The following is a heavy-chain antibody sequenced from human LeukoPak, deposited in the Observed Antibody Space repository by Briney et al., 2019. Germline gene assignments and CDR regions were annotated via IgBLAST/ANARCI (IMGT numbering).Heavy chain of an antibody. CDR2: IYYSGST. J-gene: IGHJ4*02. V-gene: IGHV4-59*01. Sequence: SETLSLTCTVSRGSISSYYWSWIRQPPGQGLEWIGYIYYSGSTDYNPSLKSRVNISVDTSKNQFSLKLSSVTAADTAVYSCARVRVSSGSHPWYFDYWGQGTLVTVSS. D-gene: IGHD3-22*01. CDR1: RGSISSYY. CDR3: ARVRVSSGSHPWYFDY.